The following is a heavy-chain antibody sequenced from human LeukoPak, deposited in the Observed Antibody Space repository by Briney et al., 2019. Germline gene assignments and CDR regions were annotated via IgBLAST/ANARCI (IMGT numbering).Heavy chain of an antibody. CDR1: GYTFISYG. V-gene: IGHV1-18*01. J-gene: IGHJ4*02. CDR3: ARLGYCTSSSCSTLRAYFDY. Sequence: ASVKVSCKASGYTFISYGFSWVRQAPGQGLEWMGWISTYNGNTNYAQKLQGRVTMTTDTSTSTAYMELRSLRSDDTAVYYCARLGYCTSSSCSTLRAYFDYWGQGTLVTVSS. D-gene: IGHD2-2*03. CDR2: ISTYNGNT.